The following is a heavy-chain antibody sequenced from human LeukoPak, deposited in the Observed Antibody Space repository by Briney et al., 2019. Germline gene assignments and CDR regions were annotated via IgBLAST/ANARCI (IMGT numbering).Heavy chain of an antibody. Sequence: PGRSLRLSCAASGFTFSSYGMYWVRQAPGKGLEWVAVIWYDGSNKYYADSVKGRFTISRDNSKNTLYLQMNSLRAEDTAVYYCARAVGATQAFDYWGQGTLVTVSS. CDR1: GFTFSSYG. J-gene: IGHJ4*02. CDR3: ARAVGATQAFDY. V-gene: IGHV3-33*01. CDR2: IWYDGSNK. D-gene: IGHD1-26*01.